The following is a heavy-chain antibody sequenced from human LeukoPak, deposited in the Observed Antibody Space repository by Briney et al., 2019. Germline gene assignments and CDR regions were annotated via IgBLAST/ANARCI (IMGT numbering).Heavy chain of an antibody. V-gene: IGHV4-39*01. Sequence: SETLSLTCTVSGGSISSSSYYWGWIRQPPGKGLEWIGSIYYSGSTYYNPSLKSRVTISVDTSKNQFSLKLSSVTAADTAVYYCASWRIQLRGANHAFDPWGQGTLVTVSS. CDR1: GGSISSSSYY. CDR3: ASWRIQLRGANHAFDP. CDR2: IYYSGST. D-gene: IGHD5-18*01. J-gene: IGHJ5*02.